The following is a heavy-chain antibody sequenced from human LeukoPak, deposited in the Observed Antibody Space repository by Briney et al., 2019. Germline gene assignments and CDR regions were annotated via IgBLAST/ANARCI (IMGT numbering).Heavy chain of an antibody. CDR3: AKDLRARVVPAVTIDY. CDR2: ISGSGGST. D-gene: IGHD2-2*01. J-gene: IGHJ4*02. Sequence: GGSLRLSCAASGFTFSSYWMSWVRQAPGKGLEWVSAISGSGGSTYYADSVKGRFTISRDNSKNTLYLQMNSLRAEDTAVYYCAKDLRARVVPAVTIDYWGQGTLVTVSS. CDR1: GFTFSSYW. V-gene: IGHV3-23*01.